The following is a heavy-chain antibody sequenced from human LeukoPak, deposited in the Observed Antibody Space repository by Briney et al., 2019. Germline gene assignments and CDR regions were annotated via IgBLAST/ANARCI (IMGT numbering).Heavy chain of an antibody. CDR2: INPNSER. D-gene: IGHD5-18*01. J-gene: IGHJ3*02. CDR1: GYTFTGYY. V-gene: IGHV1-2*02. CDR3: ARAAMAQGAFDI. Sequence: ASVKVSCKASGYTFTGYYMHWVRQAPGQGLEWMGWINPNSERKYAQKFQGRVTMTRDTSISTAYMELSRLRSDDTAVYYCARAAMAQGAFDIWGQGTMVTVSS.